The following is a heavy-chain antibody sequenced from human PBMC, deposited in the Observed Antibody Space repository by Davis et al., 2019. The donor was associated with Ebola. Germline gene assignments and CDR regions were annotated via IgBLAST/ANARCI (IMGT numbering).Heavy chain of an antibody. CDR1: DFIFSIYA. J-gene: IGHJ4*02. CDR2: ISGGADST. D-gene: IGHD3-16*02. CDR3: AKGSELSLYPYYFDF. Sequence: PGGSLRLSCAASDFIFSIYAMAWVRQAPGKGLEWVSSISGGADSTYYADSVKGRFTISRDNSKNTLFLQMNSLRAEDTAVYYCAKGSELSLYPYYFDFWGQGTPVTVSS. V-gene: IGHV3-23*01.